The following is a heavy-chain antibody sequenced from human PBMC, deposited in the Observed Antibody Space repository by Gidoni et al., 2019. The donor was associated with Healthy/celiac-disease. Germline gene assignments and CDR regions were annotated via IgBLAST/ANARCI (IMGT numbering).Heavy chain of an antibody. Sequence: VQLVESGGGLVQPGGSLRLSCAASGFTFSSYWMHWVRQAPGKGLVWVSRMKSEGSSTSDADSVKGRFTISRDNAKNTLYLQMNSLRAEDTAVYYCARDQAYGDYLDGFYPWGQGTLVTVSS. CDR1: GFTFSSYW. D-gene: IGHD4-17*01. CDR3: ARDQAYGDYLDGFYP. CDR2: MKSEGSST. V-gene: IGHV3-74*01. J-gene: IGHJ5*02.